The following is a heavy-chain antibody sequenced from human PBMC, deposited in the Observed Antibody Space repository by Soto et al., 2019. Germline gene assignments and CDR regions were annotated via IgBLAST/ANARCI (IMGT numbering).Heavy chain of an antibody. V-gene: IGHV2-70*01. D-gene: IGHD6-6*01. Sequence: SGPTLVNPTQTLTLTCTFSGFSLSTSGMCVSWIRQPPGKALEWLALIDWDDDKYYSTSLKTRLTISKDTSKNQVVLTMTNMDPVHTATYYCARIRSSSSSTYYFDYWGQGTLVTVSS. CDR2: IDWDDDK. CDR1: GFSLSTSGMC. J-gene: IGHJ4*02. CDR3: ARIRSSSSSTYYFDY.